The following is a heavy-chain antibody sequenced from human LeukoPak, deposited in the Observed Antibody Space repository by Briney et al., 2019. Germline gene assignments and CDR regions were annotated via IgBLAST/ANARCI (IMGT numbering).Heavy chain of an antibody. Sequence: PGGSLRLSCAASGFTFSSYAMSWVRQAPGKGLEWVSAISGSGGSTYYADSVKGRFTISRDNSKNTLYLQMNSLRAEDTAVYYCAKASGHEPLYSSGFDYWGQGTLVTVSS. CDR3: AKASGHEPLYSSGFDY. J-gene: IGHJ4*02. D-gene: IGHD6-19*01. CDR2: ISGSGGST. CDR1: GFTFSSYA. V-gene: IGHV3-23*01.